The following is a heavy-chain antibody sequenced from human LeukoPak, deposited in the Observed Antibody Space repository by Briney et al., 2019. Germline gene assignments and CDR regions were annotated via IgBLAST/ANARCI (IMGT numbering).Heavy chain of an antibody. V-gene: IGHV3-20*03. CDR1: GFTFDDYG. J-gene: IGHJ4*02. CDR3: ARGGLGYSYDSSGYQSSAYYFDY. D-gene: IGHD3-22*01. CDR2: IHWNGGST. Sequence: GGSLRLSYAASGFTFDDYGMSWVRQAPGKGLEWVAGIHWNGGSTGYVDSVKGRFTISRDNAKNSLYLQMNSLRVEDTALYYCARGGLGYSYDSSGYQSSAYYFDYWGQGTLVTVSS.